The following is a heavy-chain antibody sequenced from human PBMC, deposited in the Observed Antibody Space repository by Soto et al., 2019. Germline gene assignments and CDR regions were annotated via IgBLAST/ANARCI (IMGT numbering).Heavy chain of an antibody. CDR3: ARGQIVVVVAATYGMDV. V-gene: IGHV1-69*06. J-gene: IGHJ6*02. CDR1: GGTFSSYA. D-gene: IGHD2-15*01. Sequence: GASVKVSCKASGGTFSSYAISWVRQAPGQGLEWMGGIIPIFGTANYAQKFQGRVTITADKSTSTAYMELGSLRSEDTAVYYCARGQIVVVVAATYGMDVWGQGTTVTVSS. CDR2: IIPIFGTA.